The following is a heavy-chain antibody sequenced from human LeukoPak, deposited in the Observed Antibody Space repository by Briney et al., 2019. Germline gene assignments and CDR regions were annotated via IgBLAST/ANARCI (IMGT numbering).Heavy chain of an antibody. CDR2: INHSGST. J-gene: IGHJ6*03. Sequence: SETLSLTCAVYGGSFSGYYWSWIRQPPGKGLEWIGDINHSGSTNYNPSLKSRVTISVDKSKNQFSLKLSSVTAADTAVYYCARDRLAVETTSYYYYMDVWAKGPRSPSP. CDR3: ARDRLAVETTSYYYYMDV. D-gene: IGHD6-19*01. V-gene: IGHV4-34*01. CDR1: GGSFSGYY.